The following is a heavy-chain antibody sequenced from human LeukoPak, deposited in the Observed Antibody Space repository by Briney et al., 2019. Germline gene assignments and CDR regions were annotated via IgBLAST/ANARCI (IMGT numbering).Heavy chain of an antibody. D-gene: IGHD3-3*01. Sequence: AGGSLRLSCAASGFTVSSNYMSWVRQAPGKGLEWVSAISGSGGSTYYADSVKGRFTISRDNSKNTLYLQMNSLRAEDTAVYYCAKTNKFLASGGYYFDYWGQGTLVTVSS. CDR3: AKTNKFLASGGYYFDY. CDR2: ISGSGGST. V-gene: IGHV3-23*01. J-gene: IGHJ4*02. CDR1: GFTVSSNY.